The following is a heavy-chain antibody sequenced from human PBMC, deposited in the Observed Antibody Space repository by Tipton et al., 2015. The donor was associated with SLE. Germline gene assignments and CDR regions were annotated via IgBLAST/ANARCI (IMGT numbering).Heavy chain of an antibody. CDR2: ISGSGGST. CDR1: GFTFSSYA. D-gene: IGHD3-10*01. Sequence: SLRLSCAASGFTFSSYAMSWVRQAPGKGLEWVSAISGSGGSTYYADSVKGRFTISRDNSKNTLYLQMNSLRAEDTAVYYCARAVLYGSGFDPWGQGTLVTVS. J-gene: IGHJ5*02. V-gene: IGHV3-23*01. CDR3: ARAVLYGSGFDP.